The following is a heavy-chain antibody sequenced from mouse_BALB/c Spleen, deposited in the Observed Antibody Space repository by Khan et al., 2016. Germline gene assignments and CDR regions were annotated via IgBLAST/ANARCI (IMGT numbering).Heavy chain of an antibody. D-gene: IGHD3-2*01. CDR2: IYPGDGDT. Sequence: QVQLKQSGAELVRPGSSVKISCKASGYAFSGYWMNWVKQRPGQGLEWIGQIYPGDGDTNYYGKFKGKATLTADRSSTTAYLQLSSLTSEDAAVYFYARWVIGDSSAEYTLDYWGQGTSVTVSS. V-gene: IGHV1-80*01. CDR3: ARWVIGDSSAEYTLDY. J-gene: IGHJ4*01. CDR1: GYAFSGYW.